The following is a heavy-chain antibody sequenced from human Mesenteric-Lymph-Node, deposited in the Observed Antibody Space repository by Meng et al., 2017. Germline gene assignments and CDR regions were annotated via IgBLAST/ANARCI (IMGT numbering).Heavy chain of an antibody. D-gene: IGHD3-10*01. Sequence: QAQLQQWGAGLLQPSETLSLPCGVSDGGFNGYYWSWIRQPPGKGLEWIAESNHSGNTNYNPSLKSRVTISVDRSNNQFSLRLKSVSAADTAVYYCARGRFGDAANSYNWFDPWGQGTLVTVSS. V-gene: IGHV4-34*01. CDR2: SNHSGNT. J-gene: IGHJ5*02. CDR3: ARGRFGDAANSYNWFDP. CDR1: DGGFNGYY.